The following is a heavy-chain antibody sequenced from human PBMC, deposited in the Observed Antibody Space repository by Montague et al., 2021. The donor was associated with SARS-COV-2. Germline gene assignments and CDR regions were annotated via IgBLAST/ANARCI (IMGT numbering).Heavy chain of an antibody. V-gene: IGHV3-7*03. D-gene: IGHD2-15*01. J-gene: IGHJ6*02. Sequence: SLRLSCAASGFTFSNYWMSWVRQAPGKGLEWVANIKQDGSEKYYVDSVKGRFTISRDNAKNSLYLQMNSLRAEDTAVYYCARDLGAVVVAAIKYYYYGMDVWGQGTTVTVSS. CDR1: GFTFSNYW. CDR3: ARDLGAVVVAAIKYYYYGMDV. CDR2: IKQDGSEK.